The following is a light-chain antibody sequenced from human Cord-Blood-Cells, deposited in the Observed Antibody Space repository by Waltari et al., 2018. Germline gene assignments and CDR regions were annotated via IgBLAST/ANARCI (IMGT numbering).Light chain of an antibody. J-gene: IGKJ1*01. CDR1: QSISSW. CDR2: DAS. V-gene: IGKV1-5*01. CDR3: QQYNSYWT. Sequence: DIQMTQSPSTLSASVGDRVTITCRASQSISSWLAWYQQKPGKAPKLLIYDASSLESGVPSRFNGSGSGTEVTLTISSLQPDDFATYYCQQYNSYWTFGQGTKVEIK.